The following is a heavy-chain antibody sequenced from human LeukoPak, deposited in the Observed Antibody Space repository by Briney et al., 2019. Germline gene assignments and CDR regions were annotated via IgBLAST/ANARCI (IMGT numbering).Heavy chain of an antibody. CDR1: GFTFDAYA. V-gene: IGHV3-23*01. D-gene: IGHD3-22*01. CDR3: ARSAYLDSSGYYFDF. Sequence: GGSLRLSCTASGFTFDAYAMNWVRQAPGKGREWVSGLTNTGGTKYYADSVKGRFSISRDNSKITVSLQMNSLSADDTAVYYCARSAYLDSSGYYFDFWGQGTLVTVSS. CDR2: LTNTGGTK. J-gene: IGHJ4*02.